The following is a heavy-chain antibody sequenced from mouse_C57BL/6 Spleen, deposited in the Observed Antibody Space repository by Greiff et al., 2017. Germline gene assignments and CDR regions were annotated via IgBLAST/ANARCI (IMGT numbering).Heavy chain of an antibody. CDR3: ARGYYDYDGSWFAY. CDR1: GYTFTSYW. CDR2: SDPNSGGT. Sequence: VQLQQPGAELVKPGASVKLSCKASGYTFTSYWMHWVKQRPGRGLEWIGRSDPNSGGTKYNEKFKSKATLTVDKPSSTAYMQLSSLTSEDSAVYYCARGYYDYDGSWFAYWGQGTLVTVSA. J-gene: IGHJ3*01. D-gene: IGHD2-4*01. V-gene: IGHV1-72*01.